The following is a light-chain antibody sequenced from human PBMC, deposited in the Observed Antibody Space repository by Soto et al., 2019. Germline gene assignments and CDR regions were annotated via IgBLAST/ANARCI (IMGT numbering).Light chain of an antibody. CDR2: GAS. CDR1: QSVSLS. CDR3: QQYHIWPSWT. Sequence: EIVLTQSPATLSVSLGDIATLSCMARQSVSLSLAWYQMRPGQTPRILIYGASHRATDIPARFSGSGSGTDFTLTISSLQSESFAVYFCQQYHIWPSWTFGKGTKVELK. V-gene: IGKV3-15*01. J-gene: IGKJ1*01.